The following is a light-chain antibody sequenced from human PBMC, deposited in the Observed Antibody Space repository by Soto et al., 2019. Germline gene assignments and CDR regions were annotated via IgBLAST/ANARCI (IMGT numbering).Light chain of an antibody. V-gene: IGLV2-14*03. CDR1: SSDVGGYNY. J-gene: IGLJ2*01. CDR3: SSYTSSSTRV. Sequence: QSALTQPASVSGSPGQSITISCTGTSSDVGGYNYVSWYQHHPGKAPKLMIYDVSNRPLGVSNRFSGSKSGNTASLTISGLQAEDEADYYCSSYTSSSTRVFGGGTKVTVL. CDR2: DVS.